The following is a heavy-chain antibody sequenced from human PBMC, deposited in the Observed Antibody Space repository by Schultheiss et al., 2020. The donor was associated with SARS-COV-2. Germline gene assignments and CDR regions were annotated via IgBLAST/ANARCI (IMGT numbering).Heavy chain of an antibody. CDR1: GYTFTSYD. V-gene: IGHV1-18*01. Sequence: ASVKVSCKASGYTFTSYDINWVRQATGQGLEWMGWISAYNGNTNYAQKLQGRVTMTTDTSTSTAYMELRSLRSDDTAVYYCARDRTWGDGYNLDAFDIWGQGTMVTVSS. J-gene: IGHJ3*02. CDR3: ARDRTWGDGYNLDAFDI. CDR2: ISAYNGNT. D-gene: IGHD5-24*01.